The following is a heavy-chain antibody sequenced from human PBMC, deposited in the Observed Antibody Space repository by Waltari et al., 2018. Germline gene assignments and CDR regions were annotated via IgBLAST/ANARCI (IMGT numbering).Heavy chain of an antibody. J-gene: IGHJ4*02. CDR2: IRYDGSNK. CDR3: AKDWEDASGWYAGHVDY. CDR1: GFTFSSYG. Sequence: QVQLVESGGGVVQPGGSLRLSCAASGFTFSSYGMHWVRQAPGKGLEWVAFIRYDGSNKYYADSVKGRFTISRDNSKNTLYLQMNSLRAEDTAVYYCAKDWEDASGWYAGHVDYWGQGTLVTVSS. D-gene: IGHD6-19*01. V-gene: IGHV3-30*02.